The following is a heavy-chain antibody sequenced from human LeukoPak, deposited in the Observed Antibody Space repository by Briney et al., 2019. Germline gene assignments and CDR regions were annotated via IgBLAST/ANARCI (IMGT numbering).Heavy chain of an antibody. Sequence: ASVKVSCKASGYTFTGYYMHWVRQAPGQGLEWMGWFNPDSGGTNYAQKFQGRVTMTRDTSISTAYMELSRLRSDDTAVYYCARVDDRGHYYDSSGPRKLFDYWGQGTLVTVSS. CDR3: ARVDDRGHYYDSSGPRKLFDY. CDR1: GYTFTGYY. J-gene: IGHJ4*02. D-gene: IGHD3-22*01. V-gene: IGHV1-2*02. CDR2: FNPDSGGT.